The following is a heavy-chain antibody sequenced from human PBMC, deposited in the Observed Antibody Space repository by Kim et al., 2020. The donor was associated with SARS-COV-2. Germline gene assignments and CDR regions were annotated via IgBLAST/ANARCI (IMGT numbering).Heavy chain of an antibody. Sequence: ADSLKGRFTISRDNSTTSLYLQMPGLRPEATAFYYCAKDYSTSWYNWFDSWGQGTLVTVSS. J-gene: IGHJ5*01. CDR3: AKDYSTSWYNWFDS. V-gene: IGHV3-43D*03. D-gene: IGHD4-4*01.